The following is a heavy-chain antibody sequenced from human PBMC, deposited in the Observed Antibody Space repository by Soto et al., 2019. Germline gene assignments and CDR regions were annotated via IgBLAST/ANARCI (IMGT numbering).Heavy chain of an antibody. V-gene: IGHV1-2*02. CDR2: IGPETGAT. CDR1: GYTFTGHY. Sequence: ASVKVSCKASGYTFTGHYIHWVRQAPEQGPEWMGEIGPETGATRYAQKFQGRVTMTRDMSITTVYMELNNLSPDDTAVYYCGRGRSGQIVVFYWGQGTPVTVSS. D-gene: IGHD1-26*01. J-gene: IGHJ4*02. CDR3: GRGRSGQIVVFY.